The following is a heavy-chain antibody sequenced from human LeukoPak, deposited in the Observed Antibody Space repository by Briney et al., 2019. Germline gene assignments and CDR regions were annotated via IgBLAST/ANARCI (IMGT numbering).Heavy chain of an antibody. V-gene: IGHV4-30-2*01. D-gene: IGHD3-3*01. J-gene: IGHJ4*02. CDR2: IYHSGST. CDR3: ARRGRITIFGVVTPAFDY. Sequence: PSETLSLTCTVSGGSISSGGYYWSWIRQPPGKGLEWIGYIYHSGSTYYNPSLKSRVTISVDRSKNQFSLKLSSVTAADTAVYYCARRGRITIFGVVTPAFDYWGQGTLVTVSS. CDR1: GGSISSGGYY.